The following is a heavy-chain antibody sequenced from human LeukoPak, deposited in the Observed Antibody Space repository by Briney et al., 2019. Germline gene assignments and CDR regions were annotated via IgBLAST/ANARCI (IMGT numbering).Heavy chain of an antibody. CDR1: GGSISSSNW. D-gene: IGHD5-12*01. CDR2: IFHSGST. J-gene: IGHJ2*01. Sequence: SGTLSLTCAVSGGSISSSNWGSWVRQPPGKGLGWIGEIFHSGSTNYNPSLKSRVTISVDKSKNQFSLKLTSVTAADTAVYYCARRVATIKANWYFDLWGRGTLVTVSS. V-gene: IGHV4-4*02. CDR3: ARRVATIKANWYFDL.